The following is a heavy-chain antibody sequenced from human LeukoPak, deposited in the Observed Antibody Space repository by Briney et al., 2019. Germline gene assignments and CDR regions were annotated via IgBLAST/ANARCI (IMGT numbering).Heavy chain of an antibody. D-gene: IGHD2-21*02. CDR1: GGSISSYY. CDR2: IYYSGST. Sequence: SETLSLTCTVSGGSISSYYWSWIRQPPGKGLEWIGYIYYSGSTNYNPSLKSRVTISVDTSKNQFSLKLSSVTAADTAVYYCARDGPLYCGGDCYSGGAFDIWGQGTMATVSS. CDR3: ARDGPLYCGGDCYSGGAFDI. V-gene: IGHV4-59*01. J-gene: IGHJ3*02.